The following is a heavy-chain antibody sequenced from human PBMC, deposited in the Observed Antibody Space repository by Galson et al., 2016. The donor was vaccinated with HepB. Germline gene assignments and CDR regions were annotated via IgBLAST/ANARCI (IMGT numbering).Heavy chain of an antibody. D-gene: IGHD2-21*02. CDR3: VRGALAVTRSSLYY. J-gene: IGHJ4*02. Sequence: SAIFGDSVSNNRAAWTWIRQSPSTGLEGLGRTFYRSKWFHEYASSVKGRMTINSDTAKKQFPLQVNSVTLEDAAVYVCVRGALAVTRSSLYYWGQGALVLVSS. CDR2: TFYRSKWFH. V-gene: IGHV6-1*01. CDR1: GDSVSNNRAA.